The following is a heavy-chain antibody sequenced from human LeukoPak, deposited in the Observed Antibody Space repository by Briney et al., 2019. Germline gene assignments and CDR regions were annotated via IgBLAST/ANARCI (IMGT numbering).Heavy chain of an antibody. CDR3: ARTSTGGPRNFDY. Sequence: PSETLSLTCAVYGGSFSGYYWSWIRQPPGKGLEWIGEINHSGSTNYNPSLKSRVTISVDRSKNQFSLKLSSVTAADTAVYYCARTSTGGPRNFDYWGQGTLVTVSS. J-gene: IGHJ4*02. V-gene: IGHV4-34*01. D-gene: IGHD2-8*02. CDR1: GGSFSGYY. CDR2: INHSGST.